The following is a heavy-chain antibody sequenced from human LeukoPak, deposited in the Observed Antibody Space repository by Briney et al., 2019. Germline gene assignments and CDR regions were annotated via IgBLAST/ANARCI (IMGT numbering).Heavy chain of an antibody. D-gene: IGHD6-13*01. CDR3: ARTGYSSSWYVGKFDY. J-gene: IGHJ4*02. V-gene: IGHV3-11*04. CDR2: ISSSGRII. CDR1: GFTFSDYY. Sequence: PGGSLRLSCAASGFTFSDYYMSWIRQAPGKGLEWISYISSSGRIIYYADSVKGRFTISRDNAKNSLYLQMNSLRAEDTAVYYCARTGYSSSWYVGKFDYWGQGTLVTVSS.